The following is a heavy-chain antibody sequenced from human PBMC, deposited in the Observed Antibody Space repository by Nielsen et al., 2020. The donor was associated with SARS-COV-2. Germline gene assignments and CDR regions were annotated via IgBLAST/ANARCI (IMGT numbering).Heavy chain of an antibody. CDR3: AKMVRGVVFDY. D-gene: IGHD3-10*01. Sequence: GGSLRLSCAASGLTFSLYAMNWVRQAPGRGLEWVSAISGRGDRTYYADSVKGRFTVSRDSSKNTLYLQMSSLRADDTAVYYCAKMVRGVVFDYWGQGTLVTVSS. J-gene: IGHJ4*02. CDR2: ISGRGDRT. V-gene: IGHV3-23*01. CDR1: GLTFSLYA.